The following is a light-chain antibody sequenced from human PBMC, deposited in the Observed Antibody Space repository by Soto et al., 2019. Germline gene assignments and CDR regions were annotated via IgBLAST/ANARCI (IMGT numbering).Light chain of an antibody. CDR3: QQYNNWPQT. CDR2: GAS. J-gene: IGKJ1*01. V-gene: IGKV3D-15*01. Sequence: IVLTQSPGTLSLSPGERATLPCRTSQSVSNNYLAWYQQKPGQAPRLLIYGASNRATGIPTRFSGSGSGRQFTLTISSLQSEDFAVYYCQQYNNWPQTFGQGTKVDIK. CDR1: QSVSNN.